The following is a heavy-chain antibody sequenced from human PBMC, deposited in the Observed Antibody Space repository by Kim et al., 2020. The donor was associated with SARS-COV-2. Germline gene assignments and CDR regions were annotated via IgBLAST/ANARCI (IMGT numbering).Heavy chain of an antibody. V-gene: IGHV4-4*07. CDR3: SRDRWLDF. J-gene: IGHJ5*01. CDR2: SGTT. Sequence: SGTTNYNPSLRSRVTMSVDTSKNQFSLNLRSVTAADTAVYYCSRDRWLDFWGQGTLVTVSS.